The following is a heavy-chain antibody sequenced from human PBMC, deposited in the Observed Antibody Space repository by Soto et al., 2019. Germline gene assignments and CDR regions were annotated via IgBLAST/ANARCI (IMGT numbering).Heavy chain of an antibody. Sequence: EVHLVESGGGLVQPGRSLRLSCAASGFTFDDYAMHWVRQVPGKGLEWVSSISWNSGNIVYADSVKGRFTISRDSANNSLYLQMNSLKTEDTALYYCAKGAVTSIFAYFDSWGQGTLVTVSS. CDR1: GFTFDDYA. CDR2: ISWNSGNI. V-gene: IGHV3-9*01. CDR3: AKGAVTSIFAYFDS. D-gene: IGHD3-3*01. J-gene: IGHJ4*02.